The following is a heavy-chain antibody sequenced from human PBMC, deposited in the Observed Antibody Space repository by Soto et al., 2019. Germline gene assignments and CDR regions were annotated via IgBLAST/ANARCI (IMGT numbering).Heavy chain of an antibody. V-gene: IGHV4-59*08. J-gene: IGHJ6*02. CDR1: GGSISSDY. CDR2: IHHSGST. Sequence: SETLSLTCTFSGGSISSDYWSWIRQPPGKGLEWIGNIHHSGSTYYNPSLKSRVTISVDRSKSQFSLSLSSVTAADTAVYYCARRHRLDSDRGGYYYYGFDVWGQGTTVTVSS. D-gene: IGHD2-15*01. CDR3: ARRHRLDSDRGGYYYYGFDV.